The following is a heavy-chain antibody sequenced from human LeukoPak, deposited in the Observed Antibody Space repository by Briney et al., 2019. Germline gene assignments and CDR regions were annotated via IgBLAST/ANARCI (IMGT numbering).Heavy chain of an antibody. CDR3: AKKLSSGLTALDY. Sequence: GGSLRLSCEASGFTLSSYGMAWIRQAPGKGLDCVSAISISGGDYYTDAVKGRFTISRDNSKKTLVHQMNSLRAEDTPVYYCAKKLSSGLTALDYWGQGTLVTVSS. D-gene: IGHD3-22*01. CDR1: GFTLSSYG. J-gene: IGHJ4*02. V-gene: IGHV3-23*01. CDR2: ISISGGD.